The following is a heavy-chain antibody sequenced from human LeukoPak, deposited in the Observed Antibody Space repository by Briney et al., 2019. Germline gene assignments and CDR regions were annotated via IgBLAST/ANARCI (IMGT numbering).Heavy chain of an antibody. J-gene: IGHJ3*02. V-gene: IGHV4-38-2*02. CDR2: IYHIGST. CDR1: GYSISSGYY. Sequence: SETLSLTCTVSGYSISSGYYWGWIRQPPGKGLEWIGSIYHIGSTYYNPSLKSLVTISVDKSKTQSSLKLSSVTAADTAVYYCATTPSAAMVRGVIIDGAFDIWGQGTMVTVSS. CDR3: ATTPSAAMVRGVIIDGAFDI. D-gene: IGHD3-10*01.